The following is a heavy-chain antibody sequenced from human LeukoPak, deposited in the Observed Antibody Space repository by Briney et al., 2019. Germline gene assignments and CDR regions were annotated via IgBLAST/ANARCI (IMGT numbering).Heavy chain of an antibody. J-gene: IGHJ4*02. D-gene: IGHD3-22*01. Sequence: PSETLSLTCAVYGGSFSGYYWSWIRQPPEKGLEWIGEINHSGSTNYNPSLKSRVTISVDTSKNQFSLKLSSVTAADTAVYYCARSQYYYDSSGYYYALFDYWGQGTLVTVSS. CDR2: INHSGST. V-gene: IGHV4-34*01. CDR1: GGSFSGYY. CDR3: ARSQYYYDSSGYYYALFDY.